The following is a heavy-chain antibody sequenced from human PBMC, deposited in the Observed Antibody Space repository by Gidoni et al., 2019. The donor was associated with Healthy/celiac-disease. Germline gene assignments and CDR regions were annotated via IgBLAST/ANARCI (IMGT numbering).Heavy chain of an antibody. CDR1: GFTFSDYY. CDR3: ARAPIVGATDAFDI. V-gene: IGHV3-11*06. J-gene: IGHJ3*02. CDR2: ISSSSSYT. Sequence: QVQLAESGGGLVKPGGSLRLSCAASGFTFSDYYMSWIRQAPGKGLEWVSYISSSSSYTNYADSVKGRFTISRDNAKNSLYLQMNSLRAEDTAVYYCARAPIVGATDAFDIWGQGTMVTVSS. D-gene: IGHD1-26*01.